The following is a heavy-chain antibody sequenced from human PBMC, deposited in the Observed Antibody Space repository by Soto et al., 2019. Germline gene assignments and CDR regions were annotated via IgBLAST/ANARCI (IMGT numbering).Heavy chain of an antibody. CDR3: ARASRTSKYYGSGSYARFDP. CDR1: GGSISSGDYY. J-gene: IGHJ5*02. Sequence: PSETLSLTCTFSGGSISSGDYYWSWIRQPPGKGLEWIGYIYYSGSTYYNPSLKSRVTISVDTSKNQFSLKLSSVTAADTAVYYCARASRTSKYYGSGSYARFDPWGQGTLVTVSS. D-gene: IGHD3-10*01. V-gene: IGHV4-30-4*01. CDR2: IYYSGST.